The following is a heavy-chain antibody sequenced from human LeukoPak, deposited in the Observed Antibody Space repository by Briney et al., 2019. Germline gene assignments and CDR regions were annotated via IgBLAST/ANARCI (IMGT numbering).Heavy chain of an antibody. D-gene: IGHD5/OR15-5a*01. CDR1: GYTFTIYG. J-gene: IGHJ5*02. Sequence: ASVTVSFTSSGYTFTIYGINWVRQAPGQGQEWMGWISAYNGNTKYAQKFQGTVTMTTDTSTTTAYMELRSLRYDDTAVYYCARGNGETVSTSLNWFDPWGQGTLVTVSS. CDR3: ARGNGETVSTSLNWFDP. V-gene: IGHV1-18*01. CDR2: ISAYNGNT.